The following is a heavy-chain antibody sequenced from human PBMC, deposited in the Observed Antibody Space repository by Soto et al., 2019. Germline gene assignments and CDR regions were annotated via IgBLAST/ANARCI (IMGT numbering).Heavy chain of an antibody. J-gene: IGHJ1*01. CDR3: EIRYSSSSKYFHH. CDR1: GGSISSYD. Sequence: SETLSLTCTVSGGSISSYDWSWIRQAPGKKLEWIGYMYSSGATNYNPSLKSRVTISVDTSKNPFSLKLSSVTAADTAVYYCEIRYSSSSKYFHHWGQGTLVTVSS. V-gene: IGHV4-59*12. CDR2: MYSSGAT. D-gene: IGHD6-13*01.